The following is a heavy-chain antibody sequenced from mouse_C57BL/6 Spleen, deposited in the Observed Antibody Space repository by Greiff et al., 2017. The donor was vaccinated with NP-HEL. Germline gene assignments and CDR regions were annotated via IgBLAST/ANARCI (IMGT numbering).Heavy chain of an antibody. D-gene: IGHD1-1*01. CDR1: GYTFTSYW. J-gene: IGHJ1*03. CDR2: IDPSDSYT. V-gene: IGHV1-59*01. Sequence: QVQLQQPGAELVRPGTSVKLSCKASGYTFTSYWMHWVKQRPGQGLEWIGVIDPSDSYTNYNQKFKGKATLTVDTSSSTAYMQLSSLTSEDSAVYYCARWGRYPWYFDVWGTGTTVTVSS. CDR3: ARWGRYPWYFDV.